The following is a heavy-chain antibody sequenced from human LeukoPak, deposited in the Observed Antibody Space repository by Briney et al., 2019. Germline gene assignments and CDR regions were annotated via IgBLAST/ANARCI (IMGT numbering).Heavy chain of an antibody. CDR1: GGTFSSYA. Sequence: ASVKVSCKASGGTFSSYAISWVRQAPGQGLEWMGGIIPIFGTANYAQRFQGRVTITADESTSTAYMELSSLRSEDTAVYYCARGYRYSSGWDPFSDYYYGMDVWGQGTTVTVSS. V-gene: IGHV1-69*13. J-gene: IGHJ6*02. CDR3: ARGYRYSSGWDPFSDYYYGMDV. D-gene: IGHD6-19*01. CDR2: IIPIFGTA.